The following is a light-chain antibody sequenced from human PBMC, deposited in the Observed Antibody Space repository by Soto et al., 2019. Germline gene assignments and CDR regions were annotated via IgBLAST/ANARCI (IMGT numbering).Light chain of an antibody. Sequence: QSVLTQPPSASGTPGQRVPILCSGSSSNIGGNYVFWYQHLPGTAPKLLIYRNNQRPSGVPDRFSGSKSGTSASLAISGLRSEDEADYYCATWDASLSGNVVFGGGTQLTVL. CDR1: SSNIGGNY. CDR3: ATWDASLSGNVV. J-gene: IGLJ7*01. V-gene: IGLV1-47*01. CDR2: RNN.